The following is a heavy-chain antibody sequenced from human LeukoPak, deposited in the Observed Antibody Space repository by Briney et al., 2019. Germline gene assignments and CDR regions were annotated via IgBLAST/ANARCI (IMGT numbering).Heavy chain of an antibody. J-gene: IGHJ4*02. D-gene: IGHD6-13*01. V-gene: IGHV3-21*01. CDR2: IDTNSVYV. CDR1: GFILSGHS. Sequence: GGSLRLSCEASGFILSGHSMNWVRQAPGKGLEWVASIDTNSVYVYHADSVMGRFTISRDNAKNSLYLQMSYLRVEDTAVYYCAKDSDIAAAGYYFDYWGQGTLVTVSS. CDR3: AKDSDIAAAGYYFDY.